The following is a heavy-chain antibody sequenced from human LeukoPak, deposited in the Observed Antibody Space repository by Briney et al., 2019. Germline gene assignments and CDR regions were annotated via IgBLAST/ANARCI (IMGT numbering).Heavy chain of an antibody. Sequence: SETLSLTCTVPGGSISSGSYYWSWIRQPAGKGLEWIGRIYTSGSTNYNPSLKSRVTISVDTSKNQFSLKLSSVTAADTAVYYCAREEWELFDYWGQGTLVTVSS. CDR1: GGSISSGSYY. CDR3: AREEWELFDY. D-gene: IGHD1-26*01. CDR2: IYTSGST. V-gene: IGHV4-61*02. J-gene: IGHJ4*02.